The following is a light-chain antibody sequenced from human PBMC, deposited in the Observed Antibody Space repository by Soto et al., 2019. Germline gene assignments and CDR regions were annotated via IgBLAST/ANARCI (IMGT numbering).Light chain of an antibody. Sequence: QSALTQPASVSGSPGQSIAISCTGTSSDVGNNNLVSWYQQRPGRAPKLMIYEVTNRPSGVSDRFSGSKSGNTASLTISGLQAEDEADYYCCSYDDATTFYVFGSGTKLTVL. J-gene: IGLJ1*01. CDR1: SSDVGNNNL. CDR2: EVT. CDR3: CSYDDATTFYV. V-gene: IGLV2-23*02.